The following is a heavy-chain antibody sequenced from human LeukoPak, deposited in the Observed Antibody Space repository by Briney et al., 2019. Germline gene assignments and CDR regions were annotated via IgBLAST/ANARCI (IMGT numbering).Heavy chain of an antibody. CDR3: AKDVGAAGDPYYFDY. D-gene: IGHD6-13*01. V-gene: IGHV3-43*01. J-gene: IGHJ4*02. CDR2: ISWDGGTT. Sequence: PGGSLRLSCAASGFTFDDYNMHWVRQAPGKGLEWVSLISWDGGTTYYADSVKGRFTISRDNSKNSLYLQMSSLRTEDSALYYCAKDVGAAGDPYYFDYWGQGTLVTVSS. CDR1: GFTFDDYN.